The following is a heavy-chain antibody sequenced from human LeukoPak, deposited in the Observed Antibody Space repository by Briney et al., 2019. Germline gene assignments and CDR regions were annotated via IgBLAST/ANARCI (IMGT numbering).Heavy chain of an antibody. D-gene: IGHD3-10*01. CDR3: ARMVRGGYYYMDV. CDR1: GFTFDDYG. CDR2: INWNGGST. V-gene: IGHV3-20*04. J-gene: IGHJ6*03. Sequence: PGGSLTLSCAASGFTFDDYGMSWVRQAPGKGLEWVSGINWNGGSTGYADSVKGRVTISRDNAKNSLYLQMNSLRAEDTALYYCARMVRGGYYYMDVWGKGTTVTVSS.